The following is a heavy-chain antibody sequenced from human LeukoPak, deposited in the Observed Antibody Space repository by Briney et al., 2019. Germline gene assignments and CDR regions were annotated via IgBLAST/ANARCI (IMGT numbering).Heavy chain of an antibody. V-gene: IGHV3-33*01. D-gene: IGHD6-13*01. J-gene: IGHJ4*02. CDR1: GFAFSSYG. Sequence: GGSLRLSCAASGFAFSSYGMHWVRQAPGKGLEWVAVIWYDGSNKYYADSVKGRLTISRDNSKNTLYLQMNSLRAEDTAVYYCARDMGIIAAAGYYFDYWGQGTLVTVSS. CDR2: IWYDGSNK. CDR3: ARDMGIIAAAGYYFDY.